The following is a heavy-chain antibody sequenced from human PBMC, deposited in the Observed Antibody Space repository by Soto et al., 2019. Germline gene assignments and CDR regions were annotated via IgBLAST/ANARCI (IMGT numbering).Heavy chain of an antibody. CDR3: ARESEDLTSNFDY. J-gene: IGHJ4*02. Sequence: GGSLRLSCAASGFTFTRYSMNWVRQAPGKGLEWVSSISSTTHYIYYADSMRGRFTISRDNAKNAVYLEMNSLRAEDTAVYYCARESEDLTSNFDYWGQGTLVTVSS. CDR1: GFTFTRYS. V-gene: IGHV3-21*06. CDR2: ISSTTHYI.